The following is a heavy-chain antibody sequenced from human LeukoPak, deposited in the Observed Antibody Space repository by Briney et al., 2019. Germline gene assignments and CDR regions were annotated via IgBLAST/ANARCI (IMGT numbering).Heavy chain of an antibody. CDR2: IYDSGNT. V-gene: IGHV4-59*01. CDR3: ATRSTGVAATFDS. J-gene: IGHJ4*02. Sequence: SETLSLTCTISGGSISSYYWSWIRQPPGKGLEWIGYIYDSGNTNYNPSLKSRVTISVDTSKNQFSLKLSSVTAADTAVYYCATRSTGVAATFDSWGQGALVTVSS. D-gene: IGHD2-15*01. CDR1: GGSISSYY.